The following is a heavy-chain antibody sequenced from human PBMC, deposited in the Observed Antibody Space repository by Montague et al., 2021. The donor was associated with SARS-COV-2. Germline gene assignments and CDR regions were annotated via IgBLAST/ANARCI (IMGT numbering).Heavy chain of an antibody. V-gene: IGHV3-30*04. CDR2: ISYDGSNK. CDR1: GFTFSSYA. CDR3: ASGGIVGATWGASDI. Sequence: SLRLSCAASGFTFSSYAMHWVRQAPGKGLEWVAVISYDGSNKYYADSVKGRFTISRDNSKNTLYLQMNSLRAEDTAVYYCASGGIVGATWGASDIWGQGTMVTVSS. J-gene: IGHJ3*02. D-gene: IGHD1-26*01.